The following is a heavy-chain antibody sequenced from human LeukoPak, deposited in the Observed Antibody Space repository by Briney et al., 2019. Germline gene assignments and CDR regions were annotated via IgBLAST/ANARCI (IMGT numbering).Heavy chain of an antibody. V-gene: IGHV5-51*01. D-gene: IGHD6-19*01. Sequence: GESPKISCKGSGYGFTNYWIGWVRQMPGKGLEWIGIMYLGDSETRYSPSFQGQVTISADKSISTVYLQWSSLKASDTAMYYCVRHEGSISDWPFDYWGQGTLVTVSS. CDR3: VRHEGSISDWPFDY. CDR2: MYLGDSET. J-gene: IGHJ4*02. CDR1: GYGFTNYW.